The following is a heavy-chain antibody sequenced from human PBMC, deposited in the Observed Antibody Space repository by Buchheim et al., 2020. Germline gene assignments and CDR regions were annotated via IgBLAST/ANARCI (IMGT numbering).Heavy chain of an antibody. CDR1: GFTFRMFA. D-gene: IGHD3-22*01. J-gene: IGHJ4*02. CDR2: ITDSGGGT. Sequence: EVQVLESGGGSVQRGGSLRLSCAASGFTFRMFAMSWVRQAPRKGLEWVSTITDSGGGTYYAESVKGRFTMSRDTSKNTLSLQMNSLRVEDTAIYYCAKYYYDTSGFDYWGQGTL. V-gene: IGHV3-23*01. CDR3: AKYYYDTSGFDY.